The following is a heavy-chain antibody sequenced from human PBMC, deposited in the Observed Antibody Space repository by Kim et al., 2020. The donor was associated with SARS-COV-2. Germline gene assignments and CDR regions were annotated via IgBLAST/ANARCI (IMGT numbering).Heavy chain of an antibody. D-gene: IGHD4-4*01. Sequence: GGSLRLSCAASGFTFDDYAMHWVRQAPGKGLEWVSLISGDGGSTYYADSVKGRFTISRDNSKNSLYLQMNSLRTEDTALYYCAKGGLGYSNDGPYYYYGMDVWGQGTTVTVSS. J-gene: IGHJ6*02. CDR2: ISGDGGST. V-gene: IGHV3-43*02. CDR1: GFTFDDYA. CDR3: AKGGLGYSNDGPYYYYGMDV.